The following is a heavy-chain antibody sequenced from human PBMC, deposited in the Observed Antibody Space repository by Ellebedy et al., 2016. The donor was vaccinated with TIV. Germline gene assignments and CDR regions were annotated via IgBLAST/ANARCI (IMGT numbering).Heavy chain of an antibody. D-gene: IGHD4-17*01. V-gene: IGHV4-39*07. CDR1: GASTSSNKYY. CDR2: IYYSGHT. CDR3: ARDFHEYGIDPFDV. Sequence: SETLSLTCTVSGASTSSNKYYWGWIRQPPGKGLEWIGNIYYSGHTYDNPSLKSRVTIPVDTSKNQFSLKLTSVTAADTAIYYCARDFHEYGIDPFDVWGQGIMVTVSS. J-gene: IGHJ3*01.